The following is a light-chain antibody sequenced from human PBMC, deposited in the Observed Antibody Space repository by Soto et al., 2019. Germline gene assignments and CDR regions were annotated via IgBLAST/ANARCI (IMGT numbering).Light chain of an antibody. J-gene: IGLJ1*01. CDR2: SNN. Sequence: QSVLTQPPSASATPGPRVTISCSGSSYSGGSNTVNCQQHLPGTAPKLLIYSNNHRPSGVPDRFAASTAGASAALAISALQSEDEGDYYGASCEASRGGCYVFGCGTKVTVL. V-gene: IGLV1-44*01. CDR1: SYSGGSNT. CDR3: ASCEASRGGCYV.